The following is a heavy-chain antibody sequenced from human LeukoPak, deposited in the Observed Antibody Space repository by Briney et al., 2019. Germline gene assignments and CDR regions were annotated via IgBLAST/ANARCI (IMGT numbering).Heavy chain of an antibody. D-gene: IGHD4-11*01. CDR1: GYTLTRYY. J-gene: IGHJ4*02. CDR3: ARQQGLQNLNFDY. V-gene: IGHV1-46*01. Sequence: ASVKVSCKASGYTLTRYYMHWVRQAPGQGLEWLGIINPSGGTTDYAQKFQGRVTMTRDTSTSTVYMELSSLSPEDTAVYYCARQQGLQNLNFDYWGQGTLVTVSS. CDR2: INPSGGTT.